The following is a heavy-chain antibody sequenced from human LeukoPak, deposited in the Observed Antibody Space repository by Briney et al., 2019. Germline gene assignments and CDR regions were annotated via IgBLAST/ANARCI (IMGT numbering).Heavy chain of an antibody. Sequence: SETLSLTCTVSGGSISSSSYYWGWIRQPPGKGLEWIGSIYYSGSTYYNPSLKSRVTISVDTSKNQFSLKLSSVTAADTAVYYCASLIVGATYCWGQGTLVTVSS. D-gene: IGHD1-26*01. J-gene: IGHJ4*02. CDR1: GGSISSSSYY. CDR3: ASLIVGATYC. CDR2: IYYSGST. V-gene: IGHV4-39*07.